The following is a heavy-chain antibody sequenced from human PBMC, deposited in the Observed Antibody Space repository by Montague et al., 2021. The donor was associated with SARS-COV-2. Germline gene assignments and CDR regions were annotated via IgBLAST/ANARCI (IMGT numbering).Heavy chain of an antibody. D-gene: IGHD5-18*01. CDR1: GFSPSTSGMC. Sequence: PALVKPTQTLTLTCTFSGFSPSTSGMCVSWFRQPPGKALEWPALIDWDDDKYYSTSLKPRLTISKDTSKNQVVLTMTNMDPVDTATYYCARMLDSYGDSLVDYWGQGTLVTVSS. V-gene: IGHV2-70*01. CDR2: IDWDDDK. CDR3: ARMLDSYGDSLVDY. J-gene: IGHJ4*02.